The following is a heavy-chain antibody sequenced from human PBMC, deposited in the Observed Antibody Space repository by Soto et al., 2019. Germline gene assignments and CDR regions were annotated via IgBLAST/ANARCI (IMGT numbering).Heavy chain of an antibody. V-gene: IGHV1-2*04. CDR1: GYTFTGYY. CDR2: INPNSGGT. J-gene: IGHJ3*02. CDR3: ARGSSSSGYAFDI. Sequence: GASVKVSCKASGYTFTGYYMHWVRQASGQGLEWMGWINPNSGGTNYAQKFQGWVTMTRDTSISTAYMELSRLRSDDTAVYYCARGSSSSGYAFDIWGQGLMVTVSS. D-gene: IGHD6-6*01.